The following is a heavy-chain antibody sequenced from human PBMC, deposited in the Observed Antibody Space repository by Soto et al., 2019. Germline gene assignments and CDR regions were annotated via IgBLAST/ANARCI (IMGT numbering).Heavy chain of an antibody. CDR2: ISYDGSNK. CDR3: AKDGPFSAHYPYYYYYYMDV. Sequence: QVQLVESGGGVVQPGRSLRLSCAASGFTFSSYGMHWVRQAPGKGLEWVAVISYDGSNKYYADSVKGRFTISRDNSKNPLYLQMNSLRAEDTAVYYCAKDGPFSAHYPYYYYYYMDVWGKGTTVTVSS. V-gene: IGHV3-30*18. D-gene: IGHD1-26*01. CDR1: GFTFSSYG. J-gene: IGHJ6*03.